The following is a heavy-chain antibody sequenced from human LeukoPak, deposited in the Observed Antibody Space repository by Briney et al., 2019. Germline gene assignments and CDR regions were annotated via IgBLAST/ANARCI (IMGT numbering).Heavy chain of an antibody. Sequence: GGSLRLSCAASGFTFSTYAMSWVRQAPGKGLEWLSYISGSGGSSYYADSVKGRFTISRDNSKNTLYLQMSSLRAEDTALYFCAKRVATYHFESWGQGTLVTVSS. CDR2: ISGSGGSS. CDR1: GFTFSTYA. V-gene: IGHV3-23*01. J-gene: IGHJ4*02. D-gene: IGHD1-1*01. CDR3: AKRVATYHFES.